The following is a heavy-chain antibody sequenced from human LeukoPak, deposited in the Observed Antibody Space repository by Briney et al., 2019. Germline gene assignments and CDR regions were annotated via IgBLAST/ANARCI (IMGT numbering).Heavy chain of an antibody. V-gene: IGHV3-7*01. CDR2: IKKDGSEE. J-gene: IGHJ6*02. CDR1: EFTFSDYW. D-gene: IGHD1-20*01. Sequence: PGGSLRLSCAASEFTFSDYWVSWVRQAPGKGPEWVANIKKDGSEEHYVVSVKGRFTVSRDNAKNSLFLQMNSLRVEDTAVYYCATYDNWVAGDVWGQGTTVSVSS. CDR3: ATYDNWVAGDV.